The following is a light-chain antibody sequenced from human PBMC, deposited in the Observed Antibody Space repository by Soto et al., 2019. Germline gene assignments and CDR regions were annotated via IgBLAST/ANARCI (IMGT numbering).Light chain of an antibody. CDR1: SSDVGGYNY. CDR3: SSYTSSSTLGHVV. Sequence: QSALTQPASVSGSPRQSITISCTGTSSDVGGYNYVSWYQQHPGKAPKLMIYDVSNRPSGVSNRFSGSKSGNTASLTISGLQAEDEADYYCSSYTSSSTLGHVVFGGGTKLTVL. V-gene: IGLV2-14*01. J-gene: IGLJ2*01. CDR2: DVS.